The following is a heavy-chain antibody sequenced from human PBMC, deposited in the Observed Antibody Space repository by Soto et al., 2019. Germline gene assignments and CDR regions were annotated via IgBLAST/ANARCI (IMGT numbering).Heavy chain of an antibody. J-gene: IGHJ4*02. V-gene: IGHV1-2*04. CDR3: AREGRKQYYFDY. CDR2: INPNSGGT. Sequence: ASVKVSCKASGYTFTGYYMHWVRQAPGQGLEWMGWINPNSGGTNYAQKFQGWVTMTRDTSISTAYMELSRLRSDDTAVYHCAREGRKQYYFDYWGQGTLVTVSS. CDR1: GYTFTGYY.